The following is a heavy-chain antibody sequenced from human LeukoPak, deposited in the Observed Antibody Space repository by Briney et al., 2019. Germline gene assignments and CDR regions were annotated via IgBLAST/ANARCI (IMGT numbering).Heavy chain of an antibody. J-gene: IGHJ4*02. Sequence: PGGSLRLSCAASGFTFSSYGMHWVRQAPGKGLEWVAFIRYDGSSKYYADSVKGRLTISRDNSKNTLYLQMTSLRGDDTAVYYCAKEKNSYSSSSGQGYWGQGTLVTVSS. D-gene: IGHD6-6*01. CDR3: AKEKNSYSSSSGQGY. CDR1: GFTFSSYG. CDR2: IRYDGSSK. V-gene: IGHV3-30*02.